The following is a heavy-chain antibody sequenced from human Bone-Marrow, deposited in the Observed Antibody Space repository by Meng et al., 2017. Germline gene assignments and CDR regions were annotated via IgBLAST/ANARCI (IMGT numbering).Heavy chain of an antibody. V-gene: IGHV4-39*02. CDR3: ARVSIGEIGELGHLDP. D-gene: IGHD3-10*01. CDR1: GGSISSSSYY. Sequence: SETLSLTCTVSGGSISSSSYYWGWIRQPPGKGLEWIGSIYYSGSTIYNPSLRSRVTIFQDTSNNHLSLKLSSVTAADTAVYYCARVSIGEIGELGHLDPWGQGTLVTVSS. J-gene: IGHJ5*02. CDR2: IYYSGST.